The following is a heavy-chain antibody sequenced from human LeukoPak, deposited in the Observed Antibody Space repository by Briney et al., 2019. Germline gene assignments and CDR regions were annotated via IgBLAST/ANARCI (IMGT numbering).Heavy chain of an antibody. CDR1: GFTFSHYA. J-gene: IGHJ4*02. V-gene: IGHV3-30-3*01. Sequence: GGSLRLSCEASGFTFSHYAMHWVRQSPGKGLEWVALISYDGSNIQYADSVKGRFTISRDNSKNTLYLQMNTLRTEDTALYYCARDRAAAPWGYFDYWGQGTLVTVSS. D-gene: IGHD6-13*01. CDR2: ISYDGSNI. CDR3: ARDRAAAPWGYFDY.